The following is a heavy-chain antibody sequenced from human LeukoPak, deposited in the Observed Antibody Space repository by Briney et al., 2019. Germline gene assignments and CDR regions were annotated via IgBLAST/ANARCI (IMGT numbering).Heavy chain of an antibody. CDR2: IYPGDSDT. CDR1: GYGFTSYW. CDR3: ARLGGYCSGGSCWLDP. D-gene: IGHD2-15*01. V-gene: IGHV5-51*01. J-gene: IGHJ5*02. Sequence: GESLKISCKGSGYGFTSYWIGWVRQMPGKGLEWMGIIYPGDSDTRYSPSFQGQVTISADKSISTAYLQWSSLKASDTAMYYCARLGGYCSGGSCWLDPWGQGTLVTVSS.